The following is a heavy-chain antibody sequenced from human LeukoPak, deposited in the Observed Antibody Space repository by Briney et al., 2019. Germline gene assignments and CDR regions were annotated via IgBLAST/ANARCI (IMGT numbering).Heavy chain of an antibody. Sequence: GASVKVSCKASGYTFTTYGITWVRQAPGQGLEWMGWISPYNGNTNYVQKVQGRVTMTTDTSTSTAYMDLRSLRSDDTAVYYCTRGGTDGAFDIWGQGTMVTVSS. V-gene: IGHV1-18*01. D-gene: IGHD5-24*01. J-gene: IGHJ3*02. CDR3: TRGGTDGAFDI. CDR1: GYTFTTYG. CDR2: ISPYNGNT.